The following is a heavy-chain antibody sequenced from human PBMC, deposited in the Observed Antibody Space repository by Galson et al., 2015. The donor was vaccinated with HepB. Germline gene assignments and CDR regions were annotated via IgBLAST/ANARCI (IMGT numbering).Heavy chain of an antibody. CDR2: ISAYNGNT. D-gene: IGHD2-15*01. J-gene: IGHJ4*02. CDR1: GYTFTSYG. Sequence: SVKVSCKASGYTFTSYGISWVRQAPGQGLEWMGWISAYNGNTNYAQKLQGRVTMTTDTSTSTAYMELRSLRSDDTAVYYCARDTYCSGGSCYSERKIDYWGQGTLVTVSS. CDR3: ARDTYCSGGSCYSERKIDY. V-gene: IGHV1-18*01.